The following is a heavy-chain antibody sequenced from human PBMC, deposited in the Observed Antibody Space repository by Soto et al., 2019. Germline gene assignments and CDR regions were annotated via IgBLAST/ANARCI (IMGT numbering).Heavy chain of an antibody. CDR1: ESTFSNSG. CDR2: ISNDGSDK. D-gene: IGHD5-12*01. CDR3: ARAPRGFSAYDASLQIDS. J-gene: IGHJ4*02. Sequence: QVQLVESGGGVVQPGRSLRLSCAASESTFSNSGMHWVRQAPGKGLKWVAVISNDGSDKYYADSVKGRFTISRENSKKTVFLQMNSLRPEDTAVYYCARAPRGFSAYDASLQIDSWGQGTLVTVSS. V-gene: IGHV3-30*03.